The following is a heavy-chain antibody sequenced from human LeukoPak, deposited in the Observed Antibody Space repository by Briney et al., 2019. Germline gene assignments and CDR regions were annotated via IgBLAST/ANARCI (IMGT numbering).Heavy chain of an antibody. Sequence: ASVKVSCKASGYTFTSYDINWVRQATGQGLEWMGWMNPNSGNTGYAQKFQGRVTMTRNTSISTAYMELSSLRSEDTVVYYCAREGRPHSGSYYWFDPWGQGTLVTVSS. CDR1: GYTFTSYD. J-gene: IGHJ5*02. D-gene: IGHD1-26*01. V-gene: IGHV1-8*01. CDR2: MNPNSGNT. CDR3: AREGRPHSGSYYWFDP.